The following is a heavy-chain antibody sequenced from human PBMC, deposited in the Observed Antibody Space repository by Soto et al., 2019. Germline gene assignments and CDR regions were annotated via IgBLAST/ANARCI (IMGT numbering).Heavy chain of an antibody. CDR1: GFTFSSYA. CDR3: AKGDDYIWGTYYPRPPMDV. V-gene: IGHV3-23*01. CDR2: ISGSGGST. Sequence: EVQLLESGGGLVQPGGSLRLSCAASGFTFSSYAMSWVRQAPGKGLEWVSAISGSGGSTYYADSVKGRFTISRDNSKNTLYLQMNSLRAEDTAVYYCAKGDDYIWGTYYPRPPMDVWGKGTTVTVSS. J-gene: IGHJ6*03. D-gene: IGHD3-16*01.